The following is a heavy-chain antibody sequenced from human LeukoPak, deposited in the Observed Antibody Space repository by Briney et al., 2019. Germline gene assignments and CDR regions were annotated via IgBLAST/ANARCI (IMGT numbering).Heavy chain of an antibody. CDR2: ISYDGSNK. J-gene: IGHJ4*02. D-gene: IGHD3-10*01. Sequence: GSLRLSCAASGFTFSSYGMHWVRQAPGKGLEWVAVISYDGSNKYYADSVKGRFTISRDNSKNTLYLQMNSLRAEDTAVYYSAKDGRFGELSLDYWGQGTLVTVSS. V-gene: IGHV3-30*18. CDR1: GFTFSSYG. CDR3: AKDGRFGELSLDY.